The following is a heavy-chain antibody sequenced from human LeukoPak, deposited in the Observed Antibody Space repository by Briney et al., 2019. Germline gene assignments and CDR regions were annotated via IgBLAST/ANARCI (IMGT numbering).Heavy chain of an antibody. CDR3: ARDNGYCSGGSCSADAFDI. V-gene: IGHV3-66*01. D-gene: IGHD2-15*01. CDR2: IYSGGST. Sequence: GGSLRLSCAASGFTVSSNYMSWVRQAPGKGLEWVSVIYSGGSTYYADSVKGRFTISRDNSMNTLYLQMNSLRAEDTAVYYCARDNGYCSGGSCSADAFDIWGQGTMVTVSS. CDR1: GFTVSSNY. J-gene: IGHJ3*02.